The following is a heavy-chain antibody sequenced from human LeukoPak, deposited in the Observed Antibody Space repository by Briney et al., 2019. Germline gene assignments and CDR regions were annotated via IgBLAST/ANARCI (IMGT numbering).Heavy chain of an antibody. CDR3: ARGDYGDYHSDY. J-gene: IGHJ4*02. Sequence: PGGSLRLSCAASGFTFSDYSMNWVRQAPGTGLEWVSSISSYSTYIYYADSVKGRFTISRDNAKKSLYLQMNGLGAEDTAVYFCARGDYGDYHSDYWGQGTLVTVSS. CDR2: ISSYSTYI. CDR1: GFTFSDYS. V-gene: IGHV3-21*01. D-gene: IGHD4-17*01.